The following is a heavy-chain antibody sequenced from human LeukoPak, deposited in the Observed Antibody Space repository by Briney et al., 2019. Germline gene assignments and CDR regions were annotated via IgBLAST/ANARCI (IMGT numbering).Heavy chain of an antibody. Sequence: SETLSLTCTVSGGSISSYYWSWIRQPPGKGLEWIGYIYYSGSTNYNPSLKSRVTISVDASKSQFSLKLSSVTAADTAVYYCARVKMATIRSWFDPWGQGTLVTVSS. CDR2: IYYSGST. CDR3: ARVKMATIRSWFDP. D-gene: IGHD5-24*01. CDR1: GGSISSYY. J-gene: IGHJ5*02. V-gene: IGHV4-59*01.